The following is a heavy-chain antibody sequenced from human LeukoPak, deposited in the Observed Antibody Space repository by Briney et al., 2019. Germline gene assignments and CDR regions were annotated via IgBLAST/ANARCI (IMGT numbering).Heavy chain of an antibody. CDR2: ISGSGGST. CDR1: GFTFSSYA. D-gene: IGHD6-19*01. J-gene: IGHJ4*02. CDR3: AKDRIAVAGGTTGYFDY. V-gene: IGHV3-23*01. Sequence: PGGSLRLSCAASGFTFSSYAMSWVRQAPGKGLEWVSAISGSGGSTYYADSVKGRFTISRDNSKNTLYLQMNSLRAEDTAVYYCAKDRIAVAGGTTGYFDYWGQGTLVTVSS.